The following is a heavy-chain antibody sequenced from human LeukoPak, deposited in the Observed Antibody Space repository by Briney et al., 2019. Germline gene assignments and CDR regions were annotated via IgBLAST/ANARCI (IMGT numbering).Heavy chain of an antibody. J-gene: IGHJ4*02. Sequence: GGSLRLSCAASGFTFSSYAMHWVRQAPGKGLEWVAVISDDGSNKYYADSVKGRFTISRDNSKNSLYVQMNSLRVEDTAIYYCARDSSGYGYEEWRWGQGILVTVSS. CDR1: GFTFSSYA. CDR3: ARDSSGYGYEEWR. V-gene: IGHV3-30*03. D-gene: IGHD5-18*01. CDR2: ISDDGSNK.